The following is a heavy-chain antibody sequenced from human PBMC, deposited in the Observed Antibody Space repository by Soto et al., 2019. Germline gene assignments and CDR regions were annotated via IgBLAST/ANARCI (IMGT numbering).Heavy chain of an antibody. V-gene: IGHV4-30-2*01. CDR3: ARASDSSGSRRYYYGMDV. J-gene: IGHJ6*02. CDR2: IYHSGRT. D-gene: IGHD3-22*01. Sequence: SETLSLTCAVSGGSINTGGYPWSWIRQPPGKGLEWIGYIYHSGRTYYNPSLKSRVTISVDRSKNQFSLKVNSVTAADTAVYYCARASDSSGSRRYYYGMDVWGQGTTVTVSS. CDR1: GGSINTGGYP.